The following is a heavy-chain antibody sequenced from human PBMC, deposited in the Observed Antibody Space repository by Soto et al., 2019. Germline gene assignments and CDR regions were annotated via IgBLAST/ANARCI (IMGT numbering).Heavy chain of an antibody. CDR2: IYYSGNT. D-gene: IGHD1-1*01. V-gene: IGHV4-61*05. J-gene: IGHJ4*02. Sequence: PSETLSLTCTVSGGSIGSSSYYWSWIRQPPGKGLEWIGYIYYSGNTNYNPSLKSRVTISVDTSKNQFSLKLSSVTAADTAVYYCARRYGYSFDYWGQGTLVTVSS. CDR1: GGSIGSSSYY. CDR3: ARRYGYSFDY.